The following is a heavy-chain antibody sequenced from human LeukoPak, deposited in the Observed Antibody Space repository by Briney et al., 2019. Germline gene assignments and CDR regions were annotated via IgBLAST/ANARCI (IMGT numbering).Heavy chain of an antibody. CDR3: ARGIRYCSSTSCPGDI. J-gene: IGHJ3*02. Sequence: GGSLRLSCAASGFTFSSYWMHWVRQAPGKGLVWVSRINSDGSSTSYADSVKGRFTISRDNAKNTLYLQMNSLRAEDTAGYYCARGIRYCSSTSCPGDIWGQGTMVTVSS. D-gene: IGHD2-2*01. CDR1: GFTFSSYW. CDR2: INSDGSST. V-gene: IGHV3-74*01.